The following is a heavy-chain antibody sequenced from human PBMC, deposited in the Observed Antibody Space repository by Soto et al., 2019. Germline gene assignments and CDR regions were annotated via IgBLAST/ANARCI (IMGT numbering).Heavy chain of an antibody. V-gene: IGHV3-15*01. CDR3: TNTGHPRDVDTAMVNSWYYYYGMDV. D-gene: IGHD5-18*01. Sequence: GGSLRLSCAASGFTFSNAWMSWVRQAPGKGLEWVGRIKSKTDGGTTDYTAPVKGRFTISRDDSKNTLYLQMNSLKTEDTAVYYCTNTGHPRDVDTAMVNSWYYYYGMDVWGQGTTVTVSS. CDR1: GFTFSNAW. CDR2: IKSKTDGGTT. J-gene: IGHJ6*02.